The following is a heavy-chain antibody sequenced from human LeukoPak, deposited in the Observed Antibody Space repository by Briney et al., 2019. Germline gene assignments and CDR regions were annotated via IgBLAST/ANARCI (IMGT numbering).Heavy chain of an antibody. J-gene: IGHJ2*01. Sequence: ASVKVSCKASGYTFTSYDINWVRQATGQGLEWMGWMNPNSGNTGYAQKFQGRVTITRNTSISTAYMELSSLRSEDTAVYYCARGGSYSLNWYFDLWGRGTLVTVSS. CDR1: GYTFTSYD. D-gene: IGHD1-26*01. V-gene: IGHV1-8*03. CDR3: ARGGSYSLNWYFDL. CDR2: MNPNSGNT.